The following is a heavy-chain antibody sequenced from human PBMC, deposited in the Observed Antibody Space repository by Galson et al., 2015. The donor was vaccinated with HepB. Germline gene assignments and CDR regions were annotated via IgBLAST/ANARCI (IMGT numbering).Heavy chain of an antibody. J-gene: IGHJ3*02. CDR1: GFSLTTSGVR. D-gene: IGHD6-19*01. CDR2: IDWDDEK. CDR3: ARIRGWVDAFDR. V-gene: IGHV2-70*04. Sequence: PALVKPTQTLTLTCTFSGFSLTTSGVRVGWIRQPPGKALEWVARIDWDDEKFYTPSLKTRLTISKDTSKNQVVLKMTNMDPVDTATYYCARIRGWVDAFDRWGQGTRVTVSS.